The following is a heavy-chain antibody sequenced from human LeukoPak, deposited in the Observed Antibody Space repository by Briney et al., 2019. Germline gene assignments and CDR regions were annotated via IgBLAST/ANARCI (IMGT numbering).Heavy chain of an antibody. CDR1: GGSISSYY. J-gene: IGHJ5*02. Sequence: SETLSLTCTVSGGSISSYYWCWIRQPAGKGLEWIGRISTSGSTNYNPSVKSRVTMSVDTSKNQLSLKLRSVTTADTAVYYCARGAGYVSWFDPWGQGTLVTVSS. CDR3: ARGAGYVSWFDP. V-gene: IGHV4-4*07. D-gene: IGHD2-2*01. CDR2: ISTSGST.